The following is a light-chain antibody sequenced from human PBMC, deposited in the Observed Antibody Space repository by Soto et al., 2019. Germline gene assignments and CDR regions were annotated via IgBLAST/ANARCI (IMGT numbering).Light chain of an antibody. J-gene: IGKJ1*01. CDR1: QSVSSSY. CDR2: GAS. Sequence: EIVLTQSPGTLSLSPGERATLSCRASQSVSSSYLAWYQQKPGQAPRLLIYGASSRATGIPDRFSGSGSGTDFTLTISRLEPEEFAVYYCQQYGNSPPWTFGQGIKVDNK. CDR3: QQYGNSPPWT. V-gene: IGKV3-20*01.